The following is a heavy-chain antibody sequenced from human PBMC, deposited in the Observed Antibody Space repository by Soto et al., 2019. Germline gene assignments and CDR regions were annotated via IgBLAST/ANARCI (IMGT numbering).Heavy chain of an antibody. J-gene: IGHJ5*02. Sequence: QVQLVQSGAEVKKPGASVKVSCKASGYTFTSYYMHWVRQAPGQGLEWMGIINPSGGSTSYAQKFQGRVTMTRDTSTSTVYRELSSLGSEDTAVYYCARGRGWGDGCNSGGWFDPWGQGTLVTVSS. V-gene: IGHV1-46*01. CDR2: INPSGGST. CDR3: ARGRGWGDGCNSGGWFDP. CDR1: GYTFTSYY. D-gene: IGHD3-10*01.